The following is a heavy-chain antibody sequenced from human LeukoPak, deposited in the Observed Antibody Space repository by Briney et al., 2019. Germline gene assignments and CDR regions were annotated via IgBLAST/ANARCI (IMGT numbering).Heavy chain of an antibody. D-gene: IGHD6-19*01. CDR1: GYTFTRYA. Sequence: ASVKVSCKASGYTFTRYAMNWLRQAPGQGLEWMGWINPNTGNPTYAQAFTGRLVFSLDTSVSTACLQISSLNTEDTAVYYCAIDQPVAGVSNFDSWGQGTLVTVSS. CDR3: AIDQPVAGVSNFDS. V-gene: IGHV7-4-1*02. CDR2: INPNTGNP. J-gene: IGHJ4*02.